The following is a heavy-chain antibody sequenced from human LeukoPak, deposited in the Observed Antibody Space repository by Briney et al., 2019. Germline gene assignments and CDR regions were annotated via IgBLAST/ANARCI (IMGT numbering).Heavy chain of an antibody. D-gene: IGHD4-17*01. CDR3: VRGPHYGDYVDYLDS. CDR2: IKQGGNTK. J-gene: IGHJ4*02. V-gene: IGHV3-7*02. Sequence: PGGPLRLSVLPPGFTSSIHGWTGFARTQGKGRNGWPHIKQGGNTKHYVGSVKGRFTISRDDAKNTLYLQMNSLRAEDTAVYYCVRGPHYGDYVDYLDSWGQGTRVTVSS. CDR1: GFTSSIHG.